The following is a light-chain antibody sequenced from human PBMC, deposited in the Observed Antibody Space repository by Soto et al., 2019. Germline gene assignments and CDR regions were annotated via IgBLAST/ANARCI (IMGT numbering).Light chain of an antibody. CDR2: DAS. Sequence: IVLTQSPATLSLSPGERATLSCRASQSVSSYLAWYQQKPGQAPRLLIYDASNRATGIPARFSGSGSGTDFTLTISSLEPEDFAVYYCQHRSNWHRRFTFGPGTEVDIK. CDR1: QSVSSY. CDR3: QHRSNWHRRFT. V-gene: IGKV3-11*01. J-gene: IGKJ3*01.